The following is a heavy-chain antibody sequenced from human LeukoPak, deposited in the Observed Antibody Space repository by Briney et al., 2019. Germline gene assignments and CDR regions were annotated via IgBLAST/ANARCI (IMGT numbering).Heavy chain of an antibody. CDR3: ARDQEGMITFGGVVRAVDV. CDR2: IYHSGST. CDR1: GGSISSSNW. J-gene: IGHJ6*04. D-gene: IGHD3-16*01. V-gene: IGHV4-4*02. Sequence: SETLSLTCAVSGGSISSSNWWSWVRQPPGKGLEWIGEIYHSGSTNYNPSLKSRVTISVDKSKNQFSLKLSSVTAADTAVYYCARDQEGMITFGGVVRAVDVWGKGTTVTVSS.